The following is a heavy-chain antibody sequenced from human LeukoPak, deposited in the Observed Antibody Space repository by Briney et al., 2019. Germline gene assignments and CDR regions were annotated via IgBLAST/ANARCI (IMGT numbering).Heavy chain of an antibody. V-gene: IGHV3-74*01. CDR3: ARDFYYGSGSYDY. CDR1: GFTFSSYA. Sequence: GGSLRLSCAASGFTFSSYAMSWVRQAPGKGLVWVSRINSDGRSTIYADSVKGRFTISRDNAKNTLYLQMHSLRAEDTAVYYCARDFYYGSGSYDYWGQGTLVTVSS. J-gene: IGHJ4*02. D-gene: IGHD3-10*01. CDR2: INSDGRST.